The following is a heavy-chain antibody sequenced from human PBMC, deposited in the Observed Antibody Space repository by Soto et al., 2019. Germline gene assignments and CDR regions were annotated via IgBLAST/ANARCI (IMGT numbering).Heavy chain of an antibody. CDR2: ISSSSSYI. J-gene: IGHJ4*02. Sequence: GGSLRLPRAASGFTFGNYSMNWISQAPGKGLEWVSSISSSSSYIYYADSVKGRFTISRDNAKNSLYLQMNSLRAEDTAVYYCARDSGFFDYWGQGTLVTVSS. CDR3: ARDSGFFDY. CDR1: GFTFGNYS. D-gene: IGHD3-10*01. V-gene: IGHV3-21*01.